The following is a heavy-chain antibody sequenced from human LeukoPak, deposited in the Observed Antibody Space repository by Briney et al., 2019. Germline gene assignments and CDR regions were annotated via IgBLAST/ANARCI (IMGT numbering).Heavy chain of an antibody. CDR1: GGSISSSNW. CDR3: ARDRALGSGKYYFDY. J-gene: IGHJ4*02. V-gene: IGHV4-4*02. Sequence: SETLSLTCAVSGGSISSSNWWSWVRQPPGKGLEWIGEIYHSGSTYYNPSLKSRVTISVDTSKNQFSLKLSSVTAADTAVYYCARDRALGSGKYYFDYWGQGTLVTVSA. CDR2: IYHSGST. D-gene: IGHD3-16*01.